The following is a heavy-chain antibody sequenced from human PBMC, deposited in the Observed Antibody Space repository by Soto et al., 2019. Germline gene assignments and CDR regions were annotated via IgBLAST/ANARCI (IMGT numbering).Heavy chain of an antibody. CDR1: GGSISSGNYY. D-gene: IGHD3-22*01. Sequence: PSETLSLTCTVSGGSISSGNYYWSWIRQPPGKGLEWIGYIYHSGSTYYNPSLKSRITISIDTSKNQFSLRLSSVTAADTAVYYCARDKIDNSGHYYVDWGQGTLVTVSS. J-gene: IGHJ4*02. CDR3: ARDKIDNSGHYYVD. CDR2: IYHSGST. V-gene: IGHV4-30-4*01.